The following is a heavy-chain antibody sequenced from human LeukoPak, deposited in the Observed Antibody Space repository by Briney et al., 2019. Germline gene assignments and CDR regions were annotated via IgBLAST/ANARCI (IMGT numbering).Heavy chain of an antibody. CDR1: GFTFSSYG. CDR3: ARDLGGYGSVRGQYFQH. J-gene: IGHJ1*01. Sequence: PGRSLRLSCAASGFTFSSYGMHWVRQAPGKGLEWVAVISYDGSNQYYAVSVKGRFTISRDNSKNTLYLQMNSLRPDDTAVYYCARDLGGYGSVRGQYFQHWGQGTLVTVSS. V-gene: IGHV3-30*03. CDR2: ISYDGSNQ. D-gene: IGHD3-10*01.